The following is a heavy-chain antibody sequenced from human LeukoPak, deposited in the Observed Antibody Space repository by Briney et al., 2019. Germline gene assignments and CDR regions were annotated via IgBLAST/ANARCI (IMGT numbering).Heavy chain of an antibody. CDR2: INHSGST. D-gene: IGHD3-22*01. Sequence: SETLSLTCAVYGGSFSGYYWSWIRQPPGKGLEWIGEINHSGSTNYNPSLKSRVTISVDTSKNQFSLKLSPVTAADTAVYYCARGGGYYYYYFDYWGQGTLVTVSS. CDR3: ARGGGYYYYYFDY. J-gene: IGHJ4*02. V-gene: IGHV4-34*01. CDR1: GGSFSGYY.